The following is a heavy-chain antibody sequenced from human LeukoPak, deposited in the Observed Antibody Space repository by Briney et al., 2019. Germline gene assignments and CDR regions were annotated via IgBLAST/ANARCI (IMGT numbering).Heavy chain of an antibody. CDR1: GFTFSTTD. J-gene: IGHJ4*02. V-gene: IGHV3-13*01. Sequence: GGSLRLSCAASGFTFSTTDMHWVRQVTGKGLEWVSAIGTGGDTYYPGSVKGRFTISRDNAKNSLYLQMNSLRAEDTAVYYCAREGTIGLFWGQGTLVTVSS. D-gene: IGHD3-10*01. CDR2: IGTGGDT. CDR3: AREGTIGLF.